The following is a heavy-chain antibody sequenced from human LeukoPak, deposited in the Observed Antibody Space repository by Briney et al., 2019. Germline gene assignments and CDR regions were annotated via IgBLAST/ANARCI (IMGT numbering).Heavy chain of an antibody. J-gene: IGHJ4*02. Sequence: GRSLRLSCAASGFTFSSYCMHWVRQAPGKGLEWVAVISYDGSNKYYADSVKGRFTISRDNSKNTLYLQLNSLRAEDTAVYYCAKAPGGVLLWFGEFIDYWGQGTLVTVSS. CDR2: ISYDGSNK. D-gene: IGHD3-10*01. V-gene: IGHV3-30*18. CDR1: GFTFSSYC. CDR3: AKAPGGVLLWFGEFIDY.